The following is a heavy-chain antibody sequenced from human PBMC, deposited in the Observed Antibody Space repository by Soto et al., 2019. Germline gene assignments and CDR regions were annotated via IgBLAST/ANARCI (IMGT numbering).Heavy chain of an antibody. CDR1: GFTFSSYG. CDR3: AKDGLCWSDAFDI. J-gene: IGHJ3*02. V-gene: IGHV3-30*18. D-gene: IGHD1-1*01. CDR2: ISYDGSNK. Sequence: QVQLVESGGGVVQPGRSLRLSCAASGFTFSSYGMHWVRQAPGKGLEWVAVISYDGSNKYYADSVKGRFTISSDNSKNTLYLQMNSLRAEDTAVYYCAKDGLCWSDAFDIWGQVTMVTVSS.